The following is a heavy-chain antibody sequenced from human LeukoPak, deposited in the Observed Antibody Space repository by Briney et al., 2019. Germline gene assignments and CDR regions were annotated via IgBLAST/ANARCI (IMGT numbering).Heavy chain of an antibody. CDR2: IKPDGSDK. Sequence: GGSLRLSCAASGFTLSSFWMYWVRQAPGKGLEWVANIKPDGSDKYYVDSVKGRCTISRDNAKDSLYLQMNSLRVEDTAVYYCVAKTFDMWGQGTMVTVSS. V-gene: IGHV3-7*02. CDR3: VAKTFDM. J-gene: IGHJ3*02. CDR1: GFTLSSFW.